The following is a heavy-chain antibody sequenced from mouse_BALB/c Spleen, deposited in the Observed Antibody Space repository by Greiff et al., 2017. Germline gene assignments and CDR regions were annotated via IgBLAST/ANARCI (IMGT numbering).Heavy chain of an antibody. CDR3: ARNSYGYAWFAY. CDR1: GYTFTSYT. V-gene: IGHV1-4*01. J-gene: IGHJ3*01. CDR2: INPSSGYT. D-gene: IGHD2-2*01. Sequence: VQLQQSGAELARPGASVKMSCKASGYTFTSYTMHWVNQRPGQGLEWIGYINPSSGYTNYNQKFKDKATLTADKSSSTAYMQLSSLTSEDSAVYYCARNSYGYAWFAYWGQGTLVTVSA.